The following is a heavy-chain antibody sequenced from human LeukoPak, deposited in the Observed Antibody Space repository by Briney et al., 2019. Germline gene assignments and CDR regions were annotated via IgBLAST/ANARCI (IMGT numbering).Heavy chain of an antibody. CDR3: ARVVGYYYYMDV. V-gene: IGHV3-21*01. CDR2: ISSTSSYI. D-gene: IGHD1-26*01. J-gene: IGHJ6*03. Sequence: GGSLRLSCAASGFTFSSYSINWVRQALGKGLEWVSSISSTSSYIYHADSVKGRFTISRDNTKNSLYLQMNSLRAEDTAVYYCARVVGYYYYMDVWGKGTTVTVSS. CDR1: GFTFSSYS.